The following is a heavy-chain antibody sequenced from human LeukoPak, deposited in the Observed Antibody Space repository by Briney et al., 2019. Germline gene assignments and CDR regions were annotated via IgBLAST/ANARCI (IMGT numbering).Heavy chain of an antibody. D-gene: IGHD4-17*01. V-gene: IGHV3-9*01. CDR1: GFTFDDYA. CDR3: AKEDYGDYAIDY. Sequence: PGRSLRLSCAASGFTFDDYAMHWVRQAPGKGLGWVSGISWNSGSIGYADSVKGRFTISRDNAKNSLYLQMNSLRAEDTAMYYCAKEDYGDYAIDYWGQGTLVTVSS. CDR2: ISWNSGSI. J-gene: IGHJ4*02.